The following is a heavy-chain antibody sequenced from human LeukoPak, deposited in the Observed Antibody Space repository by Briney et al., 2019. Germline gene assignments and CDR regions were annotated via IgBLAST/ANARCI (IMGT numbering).Heavy chain of an antibody. V-gene: IGHV4-59*08. CDR3: ASSHKRPGAFDI. J-gene: IGHJ3*02. Sequence: PSETLSLTCTVSGGSISSYYWSWIRQPPGKGLEWIGYIYYSGSTNYNPSLKSRVTISVDTSKNQFSLKLSSVTAADTAAYYCASSHKRPGAFDIWGQGTMVTVSS. CDR2: IYYSGST. CDR1: GGSISSYY. D-gene: IGHD6-25*01.